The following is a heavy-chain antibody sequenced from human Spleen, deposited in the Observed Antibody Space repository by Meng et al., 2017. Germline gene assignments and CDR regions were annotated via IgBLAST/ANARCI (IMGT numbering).Heavy chain of an antibody. J-gene: IGHJ3*02. CDR2: ISDDANQK. D-gene: IGHD4-17*01. CDR1: GFAFSNYA. CDR3: AKAGRDYAETDAFDI. V-gene: IGHV3-30*04. Sequence: GGSLRLSCAASGFAFSNYAIHWVRQAPGKGLEWVAVISDDANQKYYAHSVKGRFTISRDNSKDTVYLQTNSLRDEDTAVYYCAKAGRDYAETDAFDIWGQGTMVTVSS.